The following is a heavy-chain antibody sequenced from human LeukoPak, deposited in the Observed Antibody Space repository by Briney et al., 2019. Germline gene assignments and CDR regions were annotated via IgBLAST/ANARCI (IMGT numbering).Heavy chain of an antibody. CDR1: GFTFSDYS. V-gene: IGHV3-21*01. CDR2: ISSSSSYI. J-gene: IGHJ4*02. Sequence: GGSLRLSCAASGFTFSDYSMNWVRQAPGKGLEWVSSISSSSSYIYYADSVKGRFTISRDNAKNTLYLQMNSLRAEDTAVYYCARDAPGNTALDYWGQGTLVTVSS. CDR3: ARDAPGNTALDY. D-gene: IGHD5-18*01.